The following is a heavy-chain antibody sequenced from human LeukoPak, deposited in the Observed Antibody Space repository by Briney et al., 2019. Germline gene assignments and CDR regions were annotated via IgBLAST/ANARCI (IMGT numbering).Heavy chain of an antibody. Sequence: SQTLSLTCAISGYSVSSNSAAWNWIRQSPSRGLEWLVRTYYRCKWYDHYAVSVKGRVTVNPDTSKNQFSLQLGSVTPEDTAVYYCTRGYGYGFDYWGQGTLVTVSS. CDR1: GYSVSSNSAA. CDR3: TRGYGYGFDY. J-gene: IGHJ4*02. CDR2: TYYRCKWYD. D-gene: IGHD5-18*01. V-gene: IGHV6-1*01.